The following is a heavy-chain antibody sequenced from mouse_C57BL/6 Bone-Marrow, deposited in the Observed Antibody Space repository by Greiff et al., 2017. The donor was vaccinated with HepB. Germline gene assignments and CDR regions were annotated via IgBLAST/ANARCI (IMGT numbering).Heavy chain of an antibody. Sequence: VQLQQPGAELVRPGSSVKLSYKASGYTFTSYWMHWVKQRPIQGLEWIGNIEPSDSETYYNQKFKDKATLTVDKSTSTAYMQLSSLTSEDSAVYYCAIVYYCGSRYLDVWAKGPQSPSPQ. CDR1: GYTFTSYW. CDR2: IEPSDSET. D-gene: IGHD1-1*01. CDR3: AIVYYCGSRYLDV. J-gene: IGHJ1*03. V-gene: IGHV1-52*01.